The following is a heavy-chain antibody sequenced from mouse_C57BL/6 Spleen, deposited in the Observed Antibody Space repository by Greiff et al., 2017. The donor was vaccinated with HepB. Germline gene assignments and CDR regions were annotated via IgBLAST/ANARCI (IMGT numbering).Heavy chain of an antibody. V-gene: IGHV1-52*01. Sequence: QVQLQQPGAELVRPGSSVKLSCKASGYTFTSYWMHWVKQRPIQGLEWIGNIDPSDSETHYNQKFKDKATLTVDKSSSTAYMQLSSLTSEDSAVYYFARGGVITTVVAPGFAYWGQGTLVTVSA. D-gene: IGHD1-1*01. CDR3: ARGGVITTVVAPGFAY. J-gene: IGHJ3*01. CDR2: IDPSDSET. CDR1: GYTFTSYW.